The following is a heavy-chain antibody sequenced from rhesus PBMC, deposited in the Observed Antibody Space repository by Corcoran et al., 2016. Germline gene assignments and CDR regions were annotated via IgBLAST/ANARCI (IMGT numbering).Heavy chain of an antibody. CDR2: VGGNCVTT. V-gene: IGHV4-65*02. CDR1: GDSISSVSW. D-gene: IGHD3-3*01. Sequence: QVQLQESGPGLVRPAETLSLTCGVSGDSISSVSWWTWIRQPPGKGLEWIGNVGGNCVTTYYNPSLQSRATISKDASENQFSRKLASVTAADTAVYFCARRYSSSWTWGQGVLVSVSS. CDR3: ARRYSSSWT. J-gene: IGHJ4*01.